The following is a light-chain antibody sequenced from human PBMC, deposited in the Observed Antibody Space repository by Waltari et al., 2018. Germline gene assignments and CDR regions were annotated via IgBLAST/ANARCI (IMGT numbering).Light chain of an antibody. CDR1: SRDVGGLNY. V-gene: IGLV2-11*01. CDR3: CSYAGRYTWV. J-gene: IGLJ3*02. Sequence: QSALTQPRSVSGSPGQSVTISCTGTSRDVGGLNYVSWYQQHPGKAPKFMIYDVSQRPSGVPDRFSGSKSANTASLTISGLQAEDEADYYCCSYAGRYTWVFGGGTKLTVL. CDR2: DVS.